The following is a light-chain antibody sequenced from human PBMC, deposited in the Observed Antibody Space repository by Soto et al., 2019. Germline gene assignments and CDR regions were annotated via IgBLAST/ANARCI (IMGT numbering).Light chain of an antibody. CDR2: EVS. J-gene: IGLJ3*02. CDR3: SSYSSVTTLWV. V-gene: IGLV2-14*01. Sequence: QSVLTQPASVSGSPGQSITISCTGTSSDVGGYNYVSWYQQHPGKAPKLIIYEVSNRPSGVSNRFSGSTSGNTASLTVSGLQAEDEADYYCSSYSSVTTLWVFGGGTKVTVL. CDR1: SSDVGGYNY.